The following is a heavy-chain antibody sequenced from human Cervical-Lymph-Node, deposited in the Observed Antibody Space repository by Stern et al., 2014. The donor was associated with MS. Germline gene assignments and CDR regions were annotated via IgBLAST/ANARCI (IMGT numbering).Heavy chain of an antibody. J-gene: IGHJ5*02. CDR1: GYTFTSHY. Sequence: QLVQSGAEVKKPGASVKVSCKASGYTFTSHYIHWVRQAPGQGLEWMGIFNPSGDSTSSAPQFQGRLTMTRDTSTSTVNMHLSSLRSEDTAVYYCARGFVTTENWFDHWGQGTLVTVSS. V-gene: IGHV1-46*01. CDR3: ARGFVTTENWFDH. CDR2: FNPSGDST. D-gene: IGHD3-10*01.